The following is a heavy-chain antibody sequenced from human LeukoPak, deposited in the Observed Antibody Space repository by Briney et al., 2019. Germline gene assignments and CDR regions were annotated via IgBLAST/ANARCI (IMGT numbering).Heavy chain of an antibody. CDR1: GGSISSYY. CDR3: ARDRDGYRYGYALNFDY. CDR2: IYYSGST. J-gene: IGHJ4*02. V-gene: IGHV4-59*01. D-gene: IGHD5-18*01. Sequence: SETLSLTCTVSGGSISSYYWSWIRQPPGKGLEWIGYIYYSGSTNYNPSLKSRVTISVDTSKNQFSLKLSSVTAADTAVYYRARDRDGYRYGYALNFDYWGQGTLVTVSS.